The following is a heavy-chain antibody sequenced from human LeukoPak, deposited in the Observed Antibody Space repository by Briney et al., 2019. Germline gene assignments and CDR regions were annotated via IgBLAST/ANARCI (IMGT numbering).Heavy chain of an antibody. CDR3: AKDSGVPRFGY. D-gene: IGHD3-10*01. Sequence: GGSLRLSCAASGFTFSNYGMHWVRQAPGKGLEWVAGISYDGSDKYYVDSVKGRFTISRDNSRNTLHLQMNSLRAEDTALYYCAKDSGVPRFGYWGQGTLVTVSA. V-gene: IGHV3-30*18. CDR2: ISYDGSDK. J-gene: IGHJ4*02. CDR1: GFTFSNYG.